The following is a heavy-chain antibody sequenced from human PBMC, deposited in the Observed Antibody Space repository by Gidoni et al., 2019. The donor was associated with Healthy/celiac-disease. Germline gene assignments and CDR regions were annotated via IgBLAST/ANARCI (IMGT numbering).Heavy chain of an antibody. J-gene: IGHJ4*02. D-gene: IGHD3-3*01. CDR2: IWYDGSNK. CDR3: ARDSNSYYDFWSGYTSFDY. Sequence: VQLVESGGGVVQPGRSLRLSCAASGFTFSSYGMHWVRQAPGKGLEWVAVIWYDGSNKYYADSVKGRFTIARDNSKNTLYLQMNSLRAEDTAVYYCARDSNSYYDFWSGYTSFDYWGQGTLVTVSS. CDR1: GFTFSSYG. V-gene: IGHV3-33*01.